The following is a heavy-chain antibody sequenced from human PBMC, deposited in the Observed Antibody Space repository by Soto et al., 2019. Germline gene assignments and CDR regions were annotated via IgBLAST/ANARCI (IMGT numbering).Heavy chain of an antibody. J-gene: IGHJ5*02. CDR3: ARDLGVNWFDP. CDR1: GFTFSSYG. V-gene: IGHV3-33*01. Sequence: GSLRLSCAASGFTFSSYGMHWVRQAPGKGLEWVAVIWYDGSNKYYADSVKGRFTISRDNSKNTLYLQMNSLRAEDTAVYYCARDLGVNWFDPWGQGTLVTVSS. CDR2: IWYDGSNK. D-gene: IGHD3-16*01.